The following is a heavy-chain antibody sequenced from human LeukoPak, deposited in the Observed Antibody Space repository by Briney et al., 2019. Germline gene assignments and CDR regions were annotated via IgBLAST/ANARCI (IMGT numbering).Heavy chain of an antibody. CDR1: GFTFDDYA. CDR2: ISGNSDSA. CDR3: AKELASIRYYYYGMDV. V-gene: IGHV3-43*02. J-gene: IGHJ6*02. D-gene: IGHD5-12*01. Sequence: GGSLRLSCVVSGFTFDDYAIHWVRQATGKGLEWVCLISGNSDSAYYADSVKGRFTISRDNSRNSVFLEMNSLKTEDSALYYCAKELASIRYYYYGMDVWGQGTTVTVSS.